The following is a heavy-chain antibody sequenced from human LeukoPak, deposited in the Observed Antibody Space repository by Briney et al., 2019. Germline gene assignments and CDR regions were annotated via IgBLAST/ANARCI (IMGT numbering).Heavy chain of an antibody. CDR2: INPSGGST. CDR1: GYTFTNYY. Sequence: GASVRASCKASGYTFTNYYIHYVRQAPGQGLEWMGIINPSGGSTSYAQKFQGRVTMTRDMSTSTVYMELSSLRSEDTAVYYCARSRQWLVGYFDYWGQGTLVTVSS. CDR3: ARSRQWLVGYFDY. J-gene: IGHJ4*02. V-gene: IGHV1-46*01. D-gene: IGHD6-19*01.